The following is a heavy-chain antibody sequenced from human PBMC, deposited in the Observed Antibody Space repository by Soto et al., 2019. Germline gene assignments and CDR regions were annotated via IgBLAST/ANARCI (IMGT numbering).Heavy chain of an antibody. CDR2: IYSGGST. Sequence: GGSLRLSCAASGVTVSSNYMSWVRQAPGKGLEWVSVIYSGGSTYYADSVKGRFTISRDNSKNTLYLQMNSLRAEDTAVYYCARHGYNSGGGYFDYWGQGTLVTVSS. CDR1: GVTVSSNY. J-gene: IGHJ4*02. V-gene: IGHV3-66*04. CDR3: ARHGYNSGGGYFDY. D-gene: IGHD5-18*01.